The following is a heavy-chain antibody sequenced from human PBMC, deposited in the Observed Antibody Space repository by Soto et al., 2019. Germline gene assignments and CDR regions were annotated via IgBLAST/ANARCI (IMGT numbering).Heavy chain of an antibody. CDR2: INPNSGGT. CDR3: ARGDIVVVPAAMPAPDDAFDI. CDR1: GYTFRNFY. J-gene: IGHJ3*02. V-gene: IGHV1-2*04. D-gene: IGHD2-2*01. Sequence: GASVKVSCKASGYTFRNFYIHWVRQAPGQGLEWMAIINPNSGGTNYAQKFQGWVTMTRDTSISTAYMELSRLRSDDTAVYYCARGDIVVVPAAMPAPDDAFDIWGQGTMVTVSS.